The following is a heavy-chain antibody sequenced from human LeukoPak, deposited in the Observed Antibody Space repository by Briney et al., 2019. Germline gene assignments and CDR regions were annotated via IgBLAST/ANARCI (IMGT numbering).Heavy chain of an antibody. J-gene: IGHJ3*02. V-gene: IGHV4-38-2*02. D-gene: IGHD3-3*01. CDR2: IYHSGST. CDR1: GYSISSGYY. CDR3: ASYQLRFSTRGAFDI. Sequence: SETLSLTCTVSGYSISSGYYWGWIRQPPGKGLEWIGSIYHSGSTYYNPSLKSRVTISVDTSKNQFSLKLSSVTAADTAVYYCASYQLRFSTRGAFDIWGQGTMVTVSS.